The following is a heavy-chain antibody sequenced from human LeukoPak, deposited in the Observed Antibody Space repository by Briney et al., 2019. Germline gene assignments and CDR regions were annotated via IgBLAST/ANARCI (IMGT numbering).Heavy chain of an antibody. Sequence: SSESLSLTCTVSGGSISSGNYYWSWIRQPPGKGLEWIGYFYYSGSTNYNPSLKSRATISIDMSKNQFSLKLSSVTAADTAVYYCARHFIRATVTTGFDYWGQGTLVTVSS. CDR1: GGSISSGNYY. J-gene: IGHJ4*02. D-gene: IGHD4-17*01. CDR2: FYYSGST. V-gene: IGHV4-61*01. CDR3: ARHFIRATVTTGFDY.